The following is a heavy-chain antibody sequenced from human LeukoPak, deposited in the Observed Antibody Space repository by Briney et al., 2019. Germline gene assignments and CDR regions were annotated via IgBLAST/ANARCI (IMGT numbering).Heavy chain of an antibody. Sequence: GGSLRLSCAASGFTFSSYSMNWVRQAPGKGLEWVANIKQDGSEKYYVDSVKGRFTISRDNAKNSLYLQMNSLRAEDTAVYYCARVRAAGTWDSSGYYYSGFDYWGQGTLVTVSS. CDR3: ARVRAAGTWDSSGYYYSGFDY. CDR1: GFTFSSYS. D-gene: IGHD3-22*01. J-gene: IGHJ4*02. CDR2: IKQDGSEK. V-gene: IGHV3-7*01.